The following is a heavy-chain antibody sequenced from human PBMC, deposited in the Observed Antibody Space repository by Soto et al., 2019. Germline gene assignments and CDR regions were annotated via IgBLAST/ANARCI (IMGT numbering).Heavy chain of an antibody. CDR3: AKDLRPDGRYDLDS. Sequence: EVQLLESGGGLAQPGGSLRLSCAASGFSFRIYAMNWVLQAPGKGLEWVSVMIGDGTSWDYADSVRGRFTISRDNSKNTLYLQMNNLRTEDTAVYYCAKDLRPDGRYDLDSWGQGTLVTVSS. D-gene: IGHD1-26*01. V-gene: IGHV3-23*01. J-gene: IGHJ4*02. CDR2: MIGDGTSW. CDR1: GFSFRIYA.